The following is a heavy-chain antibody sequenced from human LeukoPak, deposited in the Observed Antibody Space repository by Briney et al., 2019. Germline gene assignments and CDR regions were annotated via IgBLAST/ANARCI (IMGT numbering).Heavy chain of an antibody. CDR2: IKQDGSDR. D-gene: IGHD2-8*01. CDR1: GFTFRNYW. V-gene: IGHV3-7*03. CDR3: VSSFAVARTCFDS. J-gene: IGHJ4*02. Sequence: GGSLRLSCAASGFTFRNYWMRWVRQVPGTGLEWVANIKQDGSDRNYATSVRGRFTISRDNAESSLYLQMNSLGAEDTAAYYCVSSFAVARTCFDSWGQGTLVTVSS.